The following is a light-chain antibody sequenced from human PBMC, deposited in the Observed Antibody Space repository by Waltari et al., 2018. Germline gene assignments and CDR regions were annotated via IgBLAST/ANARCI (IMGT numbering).Light chain of an antibody. V-gene: IGLV2-14*01. Sequence: QSALTQPASVSGSPGQSITISCTGTSSDVGVYNYVSWYQQNPGKAPKLMIYDVPKRPSGVSDRFAGARSGNTASLTISGLQAGDEADYYCCSYTTSSAWVFGGGTKLTIL. CDR3: CSYTTSSAWV. J-gene: IGLJ3*02. CDR1: SSDVGVYNY. CDR2: DVP.